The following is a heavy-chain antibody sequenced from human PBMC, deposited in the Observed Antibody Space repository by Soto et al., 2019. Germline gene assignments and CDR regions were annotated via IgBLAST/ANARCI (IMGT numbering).Heavy chain of an antibody. CDR3: ARDGDIVGIGGMDV. Sequence: GASVKVSCKASGYTFTSCGISWVRQAPGQGLEWMGWISAYNGNTNYAQKLQGRVTMTTDTSTSTAYMELRSLRSDDTAVYYCARDGDIVGIGGMDVWGQGTTVTVSS. CDR1: GYTFTSCG. J-gene: IGHJ6*02. CDR2: ISAYNGNT. V-gene: IGHV1-18*04. D-gene: IGHD2-15*01.